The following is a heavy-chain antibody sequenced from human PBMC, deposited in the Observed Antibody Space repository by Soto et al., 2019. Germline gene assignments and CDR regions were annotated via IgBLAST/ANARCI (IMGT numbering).Heavy chain of an antibody. D-gene: IGHD5-18*01. J-gene: IGHJ4*02. V-gene: IGHV4-30-4*01. Sequence: PSETLSLTCAVSGASVNSGSSYWSWIRQPPGKGLEWIGYIYYSGSTYYNPSLKSRVTISVDTSKNQFSLKLSSVTAADTAVYYCAREGPGYSYGTYFDYWGQGTLVTVSS. CDR1: GASVNSGSSY. CDR3: AREGPGYSYGTYFDY. CDR2: IYYSGST.